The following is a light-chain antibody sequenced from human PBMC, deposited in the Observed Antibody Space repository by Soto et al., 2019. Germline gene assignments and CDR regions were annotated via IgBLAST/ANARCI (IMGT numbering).Light chain of an antibody. Sequence: QSALTQPRSVSGSPGQSVTISCSGTSSDVGGYDYVSWYQHHPGKAPKLMIYDVSKRPSGVRDRFSGSKSGSTASLTISGLQAEDEADYYCCLYAGSYSYVFGTGTKLTVL. V-gene: IGLV2-11*01. CDR2: DVS. CDR3: CLYAGSYSYV. J-gene: IGLJ1*01. CDR1: SSDVGGYDY.